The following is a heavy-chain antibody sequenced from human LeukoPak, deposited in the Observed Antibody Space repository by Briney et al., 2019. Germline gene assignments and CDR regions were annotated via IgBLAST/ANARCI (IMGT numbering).Heavy chain of an antibody. CDR3: ARGRAVAGTDYYYYGMDV. CDR1: GGSISSGSYY. D-gene: IGHD6-19*01. Sequence: SQTLSLTCTVSGGSISSGSYYWSWIRQPARKGLEWIGRIYTSGSTNYNPSLKSRVTISVDTSKNQFSLKLSSVTAADTAVYYCARGRAVAGTDYYYYGMDVWGQGTTVTVSS. CDR2: IYTSGST. V-gene: IGHV4-61*02. J-gene: IGHJ6*02.